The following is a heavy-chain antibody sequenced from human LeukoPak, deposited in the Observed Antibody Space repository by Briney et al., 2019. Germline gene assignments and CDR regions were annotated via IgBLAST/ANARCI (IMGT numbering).Heavy chain of an antibody. CDR1: GGSISSYY. J-gene: IGHJ4*02. V-gene: IGHV4-59*01. Sequence: SETLSLTCTVSGGSISSYYWSWIRQPPGKGLEWIGRIYYSGSTNYNPSLKSRVTISVDTSKNQFSLKLTSVTAADTAVYYCARGAGLAEWGLLGYFDYWGQGTLVTVSS. CDR2: IYYSGST. D-gene: IGHD1-26*01. CDR3: ARGAGLAEWGLLGYFDY.